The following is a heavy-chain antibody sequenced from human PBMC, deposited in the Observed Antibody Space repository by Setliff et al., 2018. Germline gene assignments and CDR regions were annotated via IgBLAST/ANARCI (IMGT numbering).Heavy chain of an antibody. V-gene: IGHV4-39*01. D-gene: IGHD1-1*01. J-gene: IGHJ4*02. CDR3: ARTGTYRYFDY. CDR2: IYYRGDT. Sequence: SETLSLTCTVSGASLSSGTYYWGWIRQPPGKGLEWIGRIYYRGDTYYNASLKGRLTISVDTAQNQFSLRLTSVTAADTAVYYCARTGTYRYFDYWGQGALGTVSS. CDR1: GASLSSGTYY.